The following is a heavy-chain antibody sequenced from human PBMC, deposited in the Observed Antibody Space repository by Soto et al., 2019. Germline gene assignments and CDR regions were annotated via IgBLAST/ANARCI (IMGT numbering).Heavy chain of an antibody. Sequence: SETLSLTCTVSGGSISSYYWSWIRQPPGKGLEWIGYIYYSGSTNYNPSLKSRVTISVDTSKNQFSLKLSSVTAADTAVYYCARAPMVRGVTLNDYYYYYYTDVWGKGTTVTVSS. J-gene: IGHJ6*03. V-gene: IGHV4-59*01. CDR3: ARAPMVRGVTLNDYYYYYYTDV. CDR2: IYYSGST. CDR1: GGSISSYY. D-gene: IGHD3-10*01.